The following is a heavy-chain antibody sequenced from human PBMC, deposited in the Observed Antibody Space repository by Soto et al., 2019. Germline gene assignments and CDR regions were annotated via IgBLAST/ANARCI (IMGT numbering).Heavy chain of an antibody. CDR3: ATTGPY. CDR1: GFTFSSYG. CDR2: IWFEGSNK. Sequence: QVQLVESGGGVVQPGRSLRLSCAAAGFTFSSYGMHWVRQAPGKGLEWVAGIWFEGSNKFYADSVKGRFTISRDNSKNTVSLQLNSLRDADSAAYYCATTGPYWGQGTLVTVSS. J-gene: IGHJ4*02. V-gene: IGHV3-33*01.